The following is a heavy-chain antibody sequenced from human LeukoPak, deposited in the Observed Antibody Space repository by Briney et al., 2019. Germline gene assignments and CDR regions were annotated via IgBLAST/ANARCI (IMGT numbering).Heavy chain of an antibody. D-gene: IGHD5-12*01. V-gene: IGHV3-21*01. CDR2: INPDSNYI. Sequence: GGSLRLSCAASGFTFSSYSMTWVRQAPGRGLEWVSSINPDSNYIYYTDSVKGRFTISRDNAKNSLYLQTNSLRAEDTAVYYCARGDNRGYFWWGQGTLVTVSS. CDR1: GFTFSSYS. J-gene: IGHJ4*02. CDR3: ARGDNRGYFW.